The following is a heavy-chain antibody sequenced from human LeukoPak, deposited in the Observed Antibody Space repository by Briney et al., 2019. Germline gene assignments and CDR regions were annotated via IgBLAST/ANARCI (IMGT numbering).Heavy chain of an antibody. V-gene: IGHV2-5*08. D-gene: IGHD6-13*01. J-gene: IGHJ5*02. CDR3: AHRGIAAANWFDP. Sequence: TLSLTCTVSGGSISDYYWSWIRQPPGKALEWLALIYWDDDKRYSPSLKSRLTVTKDTSKNQVVLTMTNMDPVDTGTYYCAHRGIAAANWFDPWGQGTLVTVSA. CDR1: GGSISDYYWS. CDR2: IYWDDDK.